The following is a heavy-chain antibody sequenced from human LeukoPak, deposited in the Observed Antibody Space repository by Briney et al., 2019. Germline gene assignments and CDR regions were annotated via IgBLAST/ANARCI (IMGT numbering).Heavy chain of an antibody. CDR2: INAGNGNT. Sequence: ASVKVSCKASGYTFTSYAMHWVRQAPGQRLEWMGWINAGNGNTKYSQKFQGRVTITRDTSASTAYMELSSLRSEDTAVYYCASGGGGDSGSYYRLNFFDYWGQGTLVTVSS. D-gene: IGHD1-26*01. V-gene: IGHV1-3*01. CDR3: ASGGGGDSGSYYRLNFFDY. CDR1: GYTFTSYA. J-gene: IGHJ4*02.